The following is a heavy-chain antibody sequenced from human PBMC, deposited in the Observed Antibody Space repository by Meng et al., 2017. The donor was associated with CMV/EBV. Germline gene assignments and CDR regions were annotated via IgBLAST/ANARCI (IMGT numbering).Heavy chain of an antibody. D-gene: IGHD1-1*01. CDR3: TSHGQAGTTGGKIYYYGMDV. CDR2: IYPGDSDT. V-gene: IGHV5-51*01. Sequence: GESLKISCQGSGYSFSTYWIGWVRQMPGKGLEWMGIIYPGDSDTRYGPSFQGQVTISVDTSISTAYLQWSSLKASDTAMYYCTSHGQAGTTGGKIYYYGMDVWGQGTTVTVSS. CDR1: GYSFSTYW. J-gene: IGHJ6*02.